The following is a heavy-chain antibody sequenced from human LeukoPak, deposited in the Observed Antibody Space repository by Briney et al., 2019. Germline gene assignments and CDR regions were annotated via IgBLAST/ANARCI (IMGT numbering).Heavy chain of an antibody. D-gene: IGHD2-2*02. Sequence: GGSLRLSCAASGFTFSSYSMNWVRQAPGKGLEWVSSIISSSSYIYYADSVKGRFTISRDNAKNSLYLQMNSLRAEDTAVYYCARGACSRTSCYTGRWFDPWGQGTLVTVSS. J-gene: IGHJ5*02. CDR1: GFTFSSYS. CDR3: ARGACSRTSCYTGRWFDP. CDR2: IISSSSYI. V-gene: IGHV3-21*01.